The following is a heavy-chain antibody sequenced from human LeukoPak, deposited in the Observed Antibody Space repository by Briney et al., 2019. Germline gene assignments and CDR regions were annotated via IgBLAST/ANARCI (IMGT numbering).Heavy chain of an antibody. J-gene: IGHJ4*02. CDR2: ISGSGVTT. Sequence: GGSLRLSCAASGFTFTSYAMTWVRQAPGKGLEWVSGISGSGVTTYYADSVRGRFTISRDNSKNTLYLQMNSLRDEDTAMYYCARDLTSVPTRWGQGTLVTVSS. CDR3: ARDLTSVPTR. V-gene: IGHV3-23*01. D-gene: IGHD4-17*01. CDR1: GFTFTSYA.